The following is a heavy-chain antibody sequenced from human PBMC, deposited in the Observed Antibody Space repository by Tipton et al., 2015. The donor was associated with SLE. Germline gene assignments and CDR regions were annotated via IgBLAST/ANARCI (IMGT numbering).Heavy chain of an antibody. J-gene: IGHJ4*02. CDR2: IYTSGST. Sequence: TLSLTCTVSGGSISSYYWSWIRQPPGKGLEWIGYIYTSGSTNYNPSLKSRVTISVDTSKNQFSLKLSSVTAADTAVYYCARSDFWSGIPLDYWGQGTLVTVSS. CDR1: GGSISSYY. CDR3: ARSDFWSGIPLDY. D-gene: IGHD3-3*01. V-gene: IGHV4-4*09.